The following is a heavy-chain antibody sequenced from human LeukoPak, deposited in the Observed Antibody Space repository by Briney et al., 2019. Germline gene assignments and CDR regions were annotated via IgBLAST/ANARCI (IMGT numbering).Heavy chain of an antibody. CDR1: GYTLTELS. J-gene: IGHJ4*02. CDR2: FDPEDGET. Sequence: ASVKVSCRVSGYTLTELSMHWVRQAPGKGLEWMGGFDPEDGETTYAQKFQGRVTMTEDTSTDTAYMELSSLRSDDTAVYYCAKVDTAMATFDYWGQGTLVTVSS. CDR3: AKVDTAMATFDY. D-gene: IGHD5-18*01. V-gene: IGHV1-24*01.